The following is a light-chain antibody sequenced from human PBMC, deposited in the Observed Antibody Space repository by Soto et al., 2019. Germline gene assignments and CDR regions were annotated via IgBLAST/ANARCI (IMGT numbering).Light chain of an antibody. CDR1: QDIRTW. J-gene: IGKJ1*01. CDR2: VVS. CDR3: LHTDSFPWT. V-gene: IGKV1-12*01. Sequence: QLTQSPSSVSASVGDRVTITCRASQDIRTWLAWYQQKPGNAPKLLIYVVSSLQSGVPSRFSGSGSGTYFTLTISNLQPEDFATYYCLHTDSFPWTFGQGTKVDIK.